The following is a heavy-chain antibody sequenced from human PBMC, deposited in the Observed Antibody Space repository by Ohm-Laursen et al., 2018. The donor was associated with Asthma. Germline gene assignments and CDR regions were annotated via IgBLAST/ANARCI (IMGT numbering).Heavy chain of an antibody. CDR3: ARGPMTTVNPGQNFDY. CDR1: GYTFTGYY. D-gene: IGHD4-17*01. CDR2: INPNSGGT. Sequence: SSAKVSCKTSGYTFTGYYMHWVRQAPGQGLEWMGWINPNSGGTNYAQKFQGWVTMTRDTSISTAYMELSRLRSDDTAVYYCARGPMTTVNPGQNFDYWGQGTLVTASS. V-gene: IGHV1-2*04. J-gene: IGHJ4*02.